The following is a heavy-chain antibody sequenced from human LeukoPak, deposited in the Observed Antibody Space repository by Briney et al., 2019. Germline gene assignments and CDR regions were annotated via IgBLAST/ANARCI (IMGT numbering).Heavy chain of an antibody. J-gene: IGHJ3*02. Sequence: GGSLRLSCAASGFTFSSYWMSWVRQAPGKGLEWVANIKQDGSEKYYVDSVKDRFTISRDNAKNSLYLQMNSLRAEDTAVYYCAGGHYYDSSGYYYVNAFDIWGQGTMVTVSS. CDR1: GFTFSSYW. D-gene: IGHD3-22*01. V-gene: IGHV3-7*04. CDR2: IKQDGSEK. CDR3: AGGHYYDSSGYYYVNAFDI.